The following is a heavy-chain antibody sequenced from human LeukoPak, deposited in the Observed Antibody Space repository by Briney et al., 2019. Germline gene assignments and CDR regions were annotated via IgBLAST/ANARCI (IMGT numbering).Heavy chain of an antibody. D-gene: IGHD2-21*01. CDR3: AQIGYYYGMDV. J-gene: IGHJ6*02. Sequence: SETLSLTCTVSGGSISSYYWSWIRQPAGKGLEWTGRIYTSGSTNYNPSLKSRVTMSVDTSKNQFSLKLSSVTAADTAVYYCAQIGYYYGMDVWGQGTTVTVSS. V-gene: IGHV4-4*07. CDR1: GGSISSYY. CDR2: IYTSGST.